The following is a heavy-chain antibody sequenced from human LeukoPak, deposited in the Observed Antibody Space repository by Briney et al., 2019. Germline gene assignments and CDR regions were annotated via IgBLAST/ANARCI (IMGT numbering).Heavy chain of an antibody. V-gene: IGHV4-59*01. D-gene: IGHD3-9*01. CDR3: ARAPYDILTGYRHGDAFDI. Sequence: PSETLSLTCTVSGGSISSYYWSWIRQPPGKGLEWIGYIYYSGSTNYNPSLKSRVTISVDTSKNQFSLKLSSVTAAGTDVYYCARAPYDILTGYRHGDAFDIWGQGTMVTVSS. J-gene: IGHJ3*02. CDR1: GGSISSYY. CDR2: IYYSGST.